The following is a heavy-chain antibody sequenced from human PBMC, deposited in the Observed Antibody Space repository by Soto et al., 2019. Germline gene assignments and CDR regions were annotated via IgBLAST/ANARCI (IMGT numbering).Heavy chain of an antibody. V-gene: IGHV3-33*03. J-gene: IGHJ4*02. CDR2: IWYDGSNK. CDR1: GFIFNEYG. CDR3: AMWGCSGTNCNLNQRSYDL. D-gene: IGHD2-15*01. Sequence: QVQLVESGGGVVQPGMSLRLSCAASGFIFNEYGMHWVRQAPGKGLEWLAVIWYDGSNKYYADSVKGRFTISRDNSKNTMSRQMNNLRAEDTAVYYCAMWGCSGTNCNLNQRSYDLWGQGTLVTVSS.